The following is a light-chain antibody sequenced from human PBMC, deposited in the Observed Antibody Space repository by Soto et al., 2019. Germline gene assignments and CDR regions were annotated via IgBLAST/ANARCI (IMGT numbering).Light chain of an antibody. Sequence: EIVMTQSPATLSVSPGERATLSCRASQSVSSNLAWYQQKPGQAPRLLIYGASIRATGIPARFSGSGSGTDFTLTISSLQSEDFEVNYCQQYNNWPRKFGQWTKVEI. CDR2: GAS. CDR1: QSVSSN. V-gene: IGKV3D-15*01. J-gene: IGKJ1*01. CDR3: QQYNNWPRK.